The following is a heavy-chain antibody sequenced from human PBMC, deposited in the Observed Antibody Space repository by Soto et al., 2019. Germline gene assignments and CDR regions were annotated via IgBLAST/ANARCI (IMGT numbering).Heavy chain of an antibody. CDR2: INPNSGGT. CDR1: GYTFTSYY. V-gene: IGHV1-2*02. J-gene: IGHJ4*02. Sequence: ASVKVSCKASGYTFTSYYMHWVRQAPGQGLEWMGWINPNSGGTNYAQKFQGRVTMTRDTSISTAYMELSRLRSDDTAVYYCARDLSTFGGVINYWGQGTLVTVSS. CDR3: ARDLSTFGGVINY. D-gene: IGHD3-16*02.